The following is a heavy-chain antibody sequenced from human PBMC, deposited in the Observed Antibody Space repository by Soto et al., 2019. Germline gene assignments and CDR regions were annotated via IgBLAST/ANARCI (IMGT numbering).Heavy chain of an antibody. V-gene: IGHV4-34*01. J-gene: IGHJ6*02. Sequence: SETLSLTCAVYGGSFSGYYWSWIRQPPGKGLEWIGEINHSGSTNYNPSLKSRVSLSVDTSKNQFSLRLSPITAADTAVYHCARHKHWNYTGMDVWGQGTTVTVSS. CDR2: INHSGST. D-gene: IGHD1-7*01. CDR1: GGSFSGYY. CDR3: ARHKHWNYTGMDV.